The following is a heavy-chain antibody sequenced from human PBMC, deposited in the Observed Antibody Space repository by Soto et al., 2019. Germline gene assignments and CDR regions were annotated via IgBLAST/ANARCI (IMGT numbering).Heavy chain of an antibody. D-gene: IGHD3-3*01. J-gene: IGHJ4*02. V-gene: IGHV1-69*01. CDR2: IIPIFGTT. Sequence: QVRLVQSGAEVKEPGSAVKVSCKAPADSFSSYGISWVRQAPGQGLEWMGGIIPIFGTTNYAEKFQGRVTITADDSTNTAYMELSSLRSEDTALYYCARVFPDGWVEPGVVRGYLDTWGRGTLVTVSS. CDR3: ARVFPDGWVEPGVVRGYLDT. CDR1: ADSFSSYG.